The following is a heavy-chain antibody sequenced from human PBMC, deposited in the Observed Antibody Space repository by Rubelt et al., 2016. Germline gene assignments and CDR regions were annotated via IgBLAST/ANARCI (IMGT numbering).Heavy chain of an antibody. CDR3: ARVGTFYFDTDL. J-gene: IGHJ3*01. V-gene: IGHV4-30-4*07. CDR2: IYYSGST. Sequence: SLTCAVSGGSISSGGYAWSWIRQAPGKGMEWIGYIYYSGSTYYNPSLKSRVILSVDTSKNQFSLKLNSVTAAETAVYYCARVGTFYFDTDLWGLGTMVTVSS. D-gene: IGHD3-22*01. CDR1: GGSISSGGYA.